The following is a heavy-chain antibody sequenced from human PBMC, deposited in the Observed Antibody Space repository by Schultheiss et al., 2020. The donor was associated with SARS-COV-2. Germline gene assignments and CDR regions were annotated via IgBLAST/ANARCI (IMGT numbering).Heavy chain of an antibody. V-gene: IGHV4-38-2*02. CDR2: IYHSGST. D-gene: IGHD4-23*01. CDR1: GGSISSYY. J-gene: IGHJ6*02. Sequence: SETLSLTCTVSGGSISSYYWGWIRQPPGKGLEWIGSIYHSGSTYYNPSLKSRVTISVDTSKNQFSLKLNSVTAADTAVYYCARSPMTTVVTPVYYYGMDVWGQGTTVTVSS. CDR3: ARSPMTTVVTPVYYYGMDV.